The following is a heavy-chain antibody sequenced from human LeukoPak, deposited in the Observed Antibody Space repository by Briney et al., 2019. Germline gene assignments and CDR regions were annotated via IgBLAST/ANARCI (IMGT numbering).Heavy chain of an antibody. CDR2: FDPEDGET. J-gene: IGHJ3*02. CDR1: GYTLTELS. CDR3: ARDLGASRPDAFDI. V-gene: IGHV1-24*01. Sequence: ASVKVSCKVSGYTLTELSMHWVRQAPGKGLEWMGGFDPEDGETIYAQKLQGRVTMTTDTTTSTAYMELRSLRSDDTAVYYCARDLGASRPDAFDIWGQGTMVTVSS. D-gene: IGHD1-26*01.